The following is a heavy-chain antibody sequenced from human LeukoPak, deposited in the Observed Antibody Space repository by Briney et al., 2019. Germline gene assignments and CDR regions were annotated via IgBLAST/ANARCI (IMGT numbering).Heavy chain of an antibody. CDR2: IYWDDDK. Sequence: SGPTLVNPTQTLTLTCSFSGFSLSTNGVRVGWIRQPPGKALEWLALIYWDDDKRYSPSLKSRLTITKDTSRNQVVLTMTNMDPVDTATYYCAHTYGIYYFDYWGQGTLVTVSS. CDR3: AHTYGIYYFDY. D-gene: IGHD2-15*01. V-gene: IGHV2-5*02. J-gene: IGHJ4*02. CDR1: GFSLSTNGVR.